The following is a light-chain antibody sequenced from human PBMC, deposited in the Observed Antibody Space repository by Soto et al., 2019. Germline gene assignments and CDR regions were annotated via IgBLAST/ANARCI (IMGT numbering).Light chain of an antibody. CDR2: EVS. Sequence: SALTQPDSVSGSPGQSITISCTGTSSDVGGYNYVSWYQQHPGKAPKLMIYEVSNRPSGVSNRFSGSKSVNTASLTISGLQAEDEADYYCSSYTSSSTHWVFGGGTKLTVL. CDR1: SSDVGGYNY. CDR3: SSYTSSSTHWV. J-gene: IGLJ3*02. V-gene: IGLV2-14*01.